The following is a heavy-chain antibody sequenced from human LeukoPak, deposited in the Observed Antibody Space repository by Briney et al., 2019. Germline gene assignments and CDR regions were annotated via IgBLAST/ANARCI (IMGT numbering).Heavy chain of an antibody. V-gene: IGHV4-39*07. Sequence: SETLSLTCTVSGGSISSDDYYWSWIRQPPGKGLEWIGEINHSGSTNYNPSLKSRVTISVDTSKNQFSLKLSSVTAADTAVYYCAREYQLLRAYYMDVWGKGTTVTVSS. J-gene: IGHJ6*03. CDR1: GGSISSDDYY. D-gene: IGHD2-2*01. CDR3: AREYQLLRAYYMDV. CDR2: INHSGST.